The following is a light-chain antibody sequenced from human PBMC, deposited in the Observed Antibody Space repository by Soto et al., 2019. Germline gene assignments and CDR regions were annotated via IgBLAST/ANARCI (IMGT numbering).Light chain of an antibody. J-gene: IGKJ1*01. Sequence: EIVMTQSPATLSVSPGERATLSCRASQSVSSNLAWYQQKAGQAPRLLVYGASTRATGIPARFSGSGSGTEFTLTISSLQSEDFAVYYCQQYNNWPPPWTFGQGTMVDIK. CDR1: QSVSSN. V-gene: IGKV3-15*01. CDR2: GAS. CDR3: QQYNNWPPPWT.